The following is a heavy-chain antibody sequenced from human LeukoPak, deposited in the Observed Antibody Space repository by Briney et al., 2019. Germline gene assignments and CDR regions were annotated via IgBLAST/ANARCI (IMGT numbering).Heavy chain of an antibody. V-gene: IGHV3-7*03. J-gene: IGHJ4*02. CDR3: AGGGNYDILTGYIFDY. CDR1: GFTFSNYW. CDR2: IKHDGGDK. Sequence: GGSLRLSCAASGFTFSNYWMSWVRQAPGKGLEWVANIKHDGGDKHYVDSVKGRFTIARDSAKNSLNLRMHSLRAEDTAVYYCAGGGNYDILTGYIFDYWGQGTLVTVSS. D-gene: IGHD3-9*01.